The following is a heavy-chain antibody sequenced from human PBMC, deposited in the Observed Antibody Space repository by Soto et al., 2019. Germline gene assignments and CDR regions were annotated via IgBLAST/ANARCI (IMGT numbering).Heavy chain of an antibody. J-gene: IGHJ6*02. CDR1: GFTFSSYS. Sequence: EVQLVESGGGLVKPGGSLRLSCAASGFTFSSYSMNWVRQAPGKGLEWVSSISSSSSYIYYADSVKGRFTISRDNAKNSLYLQMNSLSADDTAVYYCARGNPLPFVDTAMEDYDDYGMDVWGQGSTVTVSS. V-gene: IGHV3-21*01. CDR2: ISSSSSYI. CDR3: ARGNPLPFVDTAMEDYDDYGMDV. D-gene: IGHD5-18*01.